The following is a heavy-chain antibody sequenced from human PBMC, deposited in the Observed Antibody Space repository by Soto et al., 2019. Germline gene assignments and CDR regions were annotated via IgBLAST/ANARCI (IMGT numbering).Heavy chain of an antibody. Sequence: EVPRLESGGGLVQPGGYLSLSCAASGFTFRTYAMSCVRQAPVKGLEWVSAISGRGAEIFHTDSVKGRFAISRDKSIDTLFLQMSHLKTEDTAVYYCAHPRGYGFCDAYDIWGRGTMVPVS. CDR3: AHPRGYGFCDAYDI. CDR1: GFTFRTYA. J-gene: IGHJ3*02. V-gene: IGHV3-23*01. D-gene: IGHD4-17*01. CDR2: ISGRGAEI.